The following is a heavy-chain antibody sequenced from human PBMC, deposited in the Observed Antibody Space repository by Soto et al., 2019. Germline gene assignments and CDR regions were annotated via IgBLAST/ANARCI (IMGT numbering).Heavy chain of an antibody. D-gene: IGHD3-10*01. CDR3: AKQRADYGSGSDTYYFDF. V-gene: IGHV3-23*01. J-gene: IGHJ4*02. Sequence: EVRLLESGGGLVQPGGSLRLSCSTSGFTFSTYAMNWVRQAPGKGLEWVSALSGSGGTTYYADSVRGRFTISRDNSKNTLFPQMNSLRAEDTSLYYCAKQRADYGSGSDTYYFDFWGQGTLVTVSS. CDR2: LSGSGGTT. CDR1: GFTFSTYA.